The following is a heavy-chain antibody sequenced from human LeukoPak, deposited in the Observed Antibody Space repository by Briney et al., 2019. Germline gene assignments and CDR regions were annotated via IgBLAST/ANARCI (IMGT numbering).Heavy chain of an antibody. Sequence: GESLKISCKGSGYSFTTYWTAWVRQIPGKGLGWMGIIYPGDSDTRYSPSFQGQVTISADKSISTAYLQWSSLKASDTAMYYCARHLPWGVGATTEFNWFDPWGQGTLVTVSS. D-gene: IGHD1-26*01. V-gene: IGHV5-51*01. CDR2: IYPGDSDT. CDR3: ARHLPWGVGATTEFNWFDP. J-gene: IGHJ5*02. CDR1: GYSFTTYW.